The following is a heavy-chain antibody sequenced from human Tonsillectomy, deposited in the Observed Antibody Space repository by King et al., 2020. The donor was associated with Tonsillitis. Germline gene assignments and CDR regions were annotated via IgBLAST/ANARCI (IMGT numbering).Heavy chain of an antibody. Sequence: VQLQESGPGLVKPSETLSLTCTVSGVSISSYYWSWIRQPPGKGLEWIGYIYYSGSTNYNPSLKSRVTISVDTSKNQFSLNLSSVTAADTAVYYCARDRSKWELPGDGAFDIWGQGTMVTVSS. CDR3: ARDRSKWELPGDGAFDI. V-gene: IGHV4-59*01. J-gene: IGHJ3*02. CDR1: GVSISSYY. CDR2: IYYSGST. D-gene: IGHD1-26*01.